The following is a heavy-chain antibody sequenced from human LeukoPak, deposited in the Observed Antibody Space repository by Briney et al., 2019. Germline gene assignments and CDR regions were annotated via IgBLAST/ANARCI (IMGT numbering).Heavy chain of an antibody. V-gene: IGHV3-23*01. CDR2: ISGSGGST. CDR3: AKSITKDYYDSSGL. J-gene: IGHJ4*02. Sequence: GGSLRLSCAASGFTFSSYGMSWVRQAPGKGLEWVSAISGSGGSTYYADSVEGRFTISRDNSKNTLYLQMNSLRAEDMAVYYCAKSITKDYYDSSGLWGQGTLVTVSS. CDR1: GFTFSSYG. D-gene: IGHD3-22*01.